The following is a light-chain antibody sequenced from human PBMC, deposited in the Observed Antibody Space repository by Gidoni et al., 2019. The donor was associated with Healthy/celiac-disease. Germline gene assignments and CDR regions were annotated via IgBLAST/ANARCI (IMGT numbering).Light chain of an antibody. V-gene: IGKV1-39*01. CDR3: QQSYSSWT. Sequence: DIQMTQYPSSLSASVGDRVTITCRASKSISSYLNWYQQKPGKAPKLLIYAASSLQSGVPSRFSGSGSGTYFPLTISLLQPEYFATYYCQQSYSSWTFGQGTKVEIK. CDR2: AAS. J-gene: IGKJ1*01. CDR1: KSISSY.